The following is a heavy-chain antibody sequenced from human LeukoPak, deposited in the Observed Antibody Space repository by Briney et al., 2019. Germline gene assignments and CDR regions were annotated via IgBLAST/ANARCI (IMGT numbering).Heavy chain of an antibody. CDR2: ISGSGGNT. D-gene: IGHD6-13*01. V-gene: IGHV3-23*01. CDR3: AKGLAAASVYGMDV. Sequence: GGSLRLSCAASGFSFSSFAMSWVRQAPGKGLEWVSGISGSGGNTYYADSVKGRFTISRDNSKNTLYLQMNSLRAEDTAVYYCAKGLAAASVYGMDVWGQGTTVTVSS. CDR1: GFSFSSFA. J-gene: IGHJ6*02.